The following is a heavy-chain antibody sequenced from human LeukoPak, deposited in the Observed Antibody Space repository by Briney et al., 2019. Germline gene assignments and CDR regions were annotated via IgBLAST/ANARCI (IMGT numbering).Heavy chain of an antibody. D-gene: IGHD5-18*01. CDR3: ARAGLIQLWLDY. Sequence: PGGSLRLSCAASGFTFSSYSMNWVRQAPGKGLEWVSSISSSSYIYYADSVKGRFTISRDNAKNSLYLQMNSLRAEDTAVYYCARAGLIQLWLDYWGQGTLVTVSS. J-gene: IGHJ4*02. V-gene: IGHV3-21*01. CDR1: GFTFSSYS. CDR2: ISSSSYI.